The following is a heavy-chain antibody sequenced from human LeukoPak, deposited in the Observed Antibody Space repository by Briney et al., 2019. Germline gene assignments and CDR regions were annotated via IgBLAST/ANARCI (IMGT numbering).Heavy chain of an antibody. CDR1: GYSISSSNW. V-gene: IGHV4-28*01. CDR2: IYYSGST. CDR3: ARYRGPIDAFDI. Sequence: SETLSLTCAVSGYSISSSNWWGWIRQPPGKGLEWIGYIYYSGSTYYNPSLKSRVTMSVDASKNQFSLKLSSVTAVDTAVYYCARYRGPIDAFDIWGQGTMVTVSS. J-gene: IGHJ3*02.